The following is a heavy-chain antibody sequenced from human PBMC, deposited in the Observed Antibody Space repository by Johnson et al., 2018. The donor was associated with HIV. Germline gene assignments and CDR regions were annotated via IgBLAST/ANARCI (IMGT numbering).Heavy chain of an antibody. CDR2: MYYDGSNK. D-gene: IGHD6-19*01. CDR3: ASRSEQWLGAFDI. J-gene: IGHJ3*02. Sequence: QVQLVESGGGLVQPGGSLRLSCAASGFTFSSYWMSWVRQAPGKGLEWVAVMYYDGSNKYYADSVKGRFTISRDNSRNTLYLQMNSLRAEDTAVYYCASRSEQWLGAFDIWGQGTMVTVSS. CDR1: GFTFSSYW. V-gene: IGHV3-33*08.